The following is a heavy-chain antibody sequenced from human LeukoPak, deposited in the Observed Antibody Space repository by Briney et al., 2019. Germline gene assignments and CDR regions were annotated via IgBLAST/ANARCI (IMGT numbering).Heavy chain of an antibody. CDR1: GYSFTSYW. Sequence: GESLKISCKGSGYSFTSYWIGWVRQLPGKGLEWMGIIYPGDSDTRYSPSFQGQVTISADKSITTAYLYWSSLKASDTAIYYCARGRGNSDLSFDLWGQGTRVTVSS. D-gene: IGHD2/OR15-2a*01. CDR2: IYPGDSDT. V-gene: IGHV5-51*01. J-gene: IGHJ4*02. CDR3: ARGRGNSDLSFDL.